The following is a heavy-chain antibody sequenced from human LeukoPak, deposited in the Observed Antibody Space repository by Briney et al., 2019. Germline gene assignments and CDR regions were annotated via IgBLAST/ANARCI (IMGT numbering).Heavy chain of an antibody. CDR3: ARVGVGARSHYFDY. J-gene: IGHJ4*02. V-gene: IGHV7-4-1*02. Sequence: ASVKVSCKTSGYTFTSYAMNWVRQAPGQGLEWMGWINTNTGNPTYAQGFTGRFVFSLDTSVSTAYLQISSLKAEDTAVYYCARVGVGARSHYFDYWGQGTLVTVSS. CDR1: GYTFTSYA. CDR2: INTNTGNP. D-gene: IGHD1-26*01.